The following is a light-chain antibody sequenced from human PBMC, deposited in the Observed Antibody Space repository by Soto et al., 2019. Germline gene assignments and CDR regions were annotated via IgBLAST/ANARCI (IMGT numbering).Light chain of an antibody. Sequence: QSALAQPASVSGSPGQSITISCTGTSDDVGAYNSVSWYQQLPHKAPQVILYKGTQRPSGVSSRFSGSTSGNAASLIISGLQADDEADYFCCSSAPESTYVFGTGTKLTVL. CDR2: KGT. CDR1: SDDVGAYNS. V-gene: IGLV2-23*01. CDR3: CSSAPESTYV. J-gene: IGLJ1*01.